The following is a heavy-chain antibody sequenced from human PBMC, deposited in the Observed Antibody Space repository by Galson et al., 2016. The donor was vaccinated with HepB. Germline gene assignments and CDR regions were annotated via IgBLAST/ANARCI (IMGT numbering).Heavy chain of an antibody. CDR3: VTEGGN. D-gene: IGHD3-16*01. CDR1: GFPVTDLS. CDR2: FELEDGET. J-gene: IGHJ4*02. V-gene: IGHV1-24*01. Sequence: CKVSGFPVTDLSIHWVRQAPGKGLEWMGGFELEDGETVHAQKFQGRVTMTEDTSTDTAYMELSRLTSGDTAVYYCVTEGGNWGQGVLVTVSS.